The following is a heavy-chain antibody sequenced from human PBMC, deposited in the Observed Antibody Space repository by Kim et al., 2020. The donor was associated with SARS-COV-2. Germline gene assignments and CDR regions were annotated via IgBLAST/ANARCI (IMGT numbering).Heavy chain of an antibody. CDR1: GDSISSSNW. Sequence: SETLSLTCAVSGDSISSSNWWGWIRQPPGKGLEWIGYIYYSGSTYYNPSLKSRVTVSVDTSKNQFSLRLSSVTAVDTAIYYCARIPSHFDPNWFDPWGQGTLVTVSS. D-gene: IGHD3-3*02. CDR3: ARIPSHFDPNWFDP. CDR2: IYYSGST. J-gene: IGHJ5*02. V-gene: IGHV4-28*01.